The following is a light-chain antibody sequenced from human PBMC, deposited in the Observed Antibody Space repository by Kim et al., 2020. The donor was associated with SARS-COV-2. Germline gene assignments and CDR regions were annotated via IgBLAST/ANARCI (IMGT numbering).Light chain of an antibody. Sequence: FSPGERATLSGRASQSVSSYLAWYQQRPGQAPRLLIYDASKRATGIPARFSGSGSGTDFFLTINSLEPEDFAVYYCQQRSDWPLTFGGGTKVDIK. CDR3: QQRSDWPLT. J-gene: IGKJ4*01. CDR1: QSVSSY. CDR2: DAS. V-gene: IGKV3-11*01.